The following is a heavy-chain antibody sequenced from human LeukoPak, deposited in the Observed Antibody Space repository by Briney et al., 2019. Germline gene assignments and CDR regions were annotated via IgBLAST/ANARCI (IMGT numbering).Heavy chain of an antibody. CDR3: ARASSDFGELFP. V-gene: IGHV1-46*01. J-gene: IGHJ5*02. CDR1: GYTFTGYN. Sequence: ASVKVSCKASGYTFTGYNIHWVRQAPGQRLEWMGIINPSSGSTSYTQKFQGRVTMTRDTSTSTVYMDLSSLRSEDTAVYYCARASSDFGELFPWGQGTLVTVSS. CDR2: INPSSGST. D-gene: IGHD3-10*01.